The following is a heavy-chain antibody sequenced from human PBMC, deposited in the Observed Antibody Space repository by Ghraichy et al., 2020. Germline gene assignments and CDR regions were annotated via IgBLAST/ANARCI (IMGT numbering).Heavy chain of an antibody. CDR2: IRYDGSNK. J-gene: IGHJ6*03. Sequence: GGSLRLSSAAAGFTFSNYGMHWVRQAPGKGLEWVAFIRYDGSNKFYADSVKGRFTISRDNSKNTLDLQMNNLRLEDTAVYYCAKDPYGSATYYYYMEDWGKGTTVTVSS. D-gene: IGHD3-10*01. CDR3: AKDPYGSATYYYYMED. CDR1: GFTFSNYG. V-gene: IGHV3-30*02.